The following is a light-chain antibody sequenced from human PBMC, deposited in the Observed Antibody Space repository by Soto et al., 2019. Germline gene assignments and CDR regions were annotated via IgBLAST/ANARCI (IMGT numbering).Light chain of an antibody. V-gene: IGKV1-27*01. Sequence: DIQMTQSPSSLSASAGDRVTITCLASQAIRNNLAWYQQKPGKVPKVLIYAASTLQSGVPSRFSGSGSGTDFTLTINSLQPEDVATYYCQKYNSVPFTFGPGTKVDIK. CDR2: AAS. CDR1: QAIRNN. CDR3: QKYNSVPFT. J-gene: IGKJ3*01.